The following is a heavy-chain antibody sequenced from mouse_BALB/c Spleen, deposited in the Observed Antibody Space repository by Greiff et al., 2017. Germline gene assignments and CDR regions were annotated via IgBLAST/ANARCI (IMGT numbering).Heavy chain of an antibody. CDR2: IDPANGNT. CDR1: GFNIKDTY. Sequence: VQLKQSGAELVKPGASVKLSCTASGFNIKDTYMHWVKQRPEQGLEWIGRIDPANGNTKYDPKFQGKATITADTSSNTAYLQLSSLTSEDTAVYYCASYEGWYFDVWGAGTTVTVSS. J-gene: IGHJ1*01. D-gene: IGHD2-3*01. V-gene: IGHV14-3*02. CDR3: ASYEGWYFDV.